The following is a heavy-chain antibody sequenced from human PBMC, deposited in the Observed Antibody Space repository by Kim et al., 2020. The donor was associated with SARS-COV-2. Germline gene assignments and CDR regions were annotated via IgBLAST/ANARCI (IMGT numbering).Heavy chain of an antibody. CDR3: ASLPNSISGGG. CDR1: GFTFSNHW. Sequence: GGSLRLSCAASGFTFSNHWMHWVRQAPGKGLVWVSRITNDGSSTSYGDSVKGRFTISRDNAKNTLYLQMNSLRAEDTAVYYCASLPNSISGGGWGQGTLVTVSS. J-gene: IGHJ4*02. CDR2: ITNDGSST. D-gene: IGHD6-6*01. V-gene: IGHV3-74*01.